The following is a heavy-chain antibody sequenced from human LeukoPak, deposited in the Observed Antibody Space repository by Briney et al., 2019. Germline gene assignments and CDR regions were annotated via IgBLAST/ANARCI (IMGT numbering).Heavy chain of an antibody. D-gene: IGHD1-26*01. CDR2: IYYSGST. CDR3: ARARIVGAPPDAFDI. V-gene: IGHV4-61*01. CDR1: GGSISSSSYY. Sequence: SETLSLTCTVSGGSISSSSYYWSWIRQPPGKGLEWIGYIYYSGSTNYNPSLKSRVTISVDTSKNQFSLKLSSVTAADTAVYYCARARIVGAPPDAFDIWGQGTMVTVSS. J-gene: IGHJ3*02.